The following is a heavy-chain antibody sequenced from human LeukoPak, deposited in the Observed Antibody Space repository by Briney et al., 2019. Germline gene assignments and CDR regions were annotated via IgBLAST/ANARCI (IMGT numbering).Heavy chain of an antibody. D-gene: IGHD2-2*01. CDR3: ARYCSSTSCSDNAFDI. CDR1: GASVSSGSYY. Sequence: SETLSLPCTVSGASVSSGSYYWSWIRQPPGRGLEYIGYIYYSGSTNYNPSLKSRVTISADTSKNQFSLKLSSVTAADTALYYCARYCSSTSCSDNAFDIWGQGTMVTVSS. J-gene: IGHJ3*02. V-gene: IGHV4-61*01. CDR2: IYYSGST.